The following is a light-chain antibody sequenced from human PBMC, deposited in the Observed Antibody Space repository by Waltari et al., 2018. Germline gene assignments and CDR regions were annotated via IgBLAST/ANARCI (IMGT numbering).Light chain of an antibody. CDR3: QQYYTPTYN. V-gene: IGKV3-20*01. CDR2: GAS. Sequence: IVLTQSPGTLSLSPGERATLSVRASQRVRSSYIAWYQQKPGQAPRLLIYGASSRATDIPNRFSGSCSGTDFTLTISRLEAEDFAVYYCQQYYTPTYNFGQGTKLEIK. J-gene: IGKJ2*01. CDR1: QRVRSSY.